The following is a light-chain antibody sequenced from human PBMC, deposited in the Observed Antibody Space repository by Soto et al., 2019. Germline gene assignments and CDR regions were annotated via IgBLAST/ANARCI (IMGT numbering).Light chain of an antibody. V-gene: IGLV2-14*01. CDR3: SSYTISSRYV. CDR2: EVS. Sequence: QSVLTQPASVSGSPGQSITISCTVTSSDVGGYNYVSWYQQHPGKAPKLMIYEVSNRPSGVSNRFSGSKSGNTASLTISGLQAEDEADYYCSSYTISSRYVFGTGTKVTVL. J-gene: IGLJ1*01. CDR1: SSDVGGYNY.